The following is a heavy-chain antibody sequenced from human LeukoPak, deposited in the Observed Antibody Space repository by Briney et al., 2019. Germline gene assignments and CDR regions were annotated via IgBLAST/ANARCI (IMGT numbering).Heavy chain of an antibody. J-gene: IGHJ4*02. CDR2: ISSSGSTI. D-gene: IGHD5-18*01. V-gene: IGHV3-48*03. CDR3: ARGQKQLWLHKDY. Sequence: PGGSLRLSCAASGFTFSSYEMNWVRQAPGKGLEWVSYISSSGSTIYYADSVKGRFTISRDNAKNSLYLQMNSLRAEDTAVYYCARGQKQLWLHKDYWGQGTLVTVSS. CDR1: GFTFSSYE.